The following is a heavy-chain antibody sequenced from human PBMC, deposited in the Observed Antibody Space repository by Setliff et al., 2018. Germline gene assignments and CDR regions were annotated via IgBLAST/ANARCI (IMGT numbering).Heavy chain of an antibody. CDR3: ARGIVVVPAALDV. CDR2: IYSGGST. J-gene: IGHJ6*04. CDR1: GFAFRSFG. V-gene: IGHV3-66*02. D-gene: IGHD2-2*01. Sequence: ASETLSLSCEASGFAFRSFGVYWVRQAPGKGLEWVSVIYSGGSTYYTDSVKGRFTISRDNSKNTLYLQMNSLRAEDTAVYYCARGIVVVPAALDVWGKGTTVTVSS.